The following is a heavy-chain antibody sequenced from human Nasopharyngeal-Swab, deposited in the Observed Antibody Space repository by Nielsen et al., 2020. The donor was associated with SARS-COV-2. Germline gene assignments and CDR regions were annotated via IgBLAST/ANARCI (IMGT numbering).Heavy chain of an antibody. CDR1: GFTFRFYT. CDR2: VSTGGDYI. J-gene: IGHJ4*02. D-gene: IGHD4-17*01. V-gene: IGHV3-21*01. Sequence: GESLKISCAASGFTFRFYTMHWVRQAPGKGLEWVSSVSTGGDYIHYADLVQGRFAISRDNAKDSLYLQMNSLRAEDTAIYYCAQDDDYGDYGVEFCAFWGPRTLVTVSS. CDR3: AQDDDYGDYGVEFCAF.